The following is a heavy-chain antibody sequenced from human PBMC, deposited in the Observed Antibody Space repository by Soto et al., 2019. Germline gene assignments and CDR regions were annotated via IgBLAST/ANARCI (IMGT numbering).Heavy chain of an antibody. CDR1: GVSISSGHYF. J-gene: IGHJ5*02. CDR3: ARDSFWSQRINWFDP. D-gene: IGHD3-3*01. V-gene: IGHV4-30-4*01. CDR2: IYYTGST. Sequence: ASETLSLTCTVSGVSISSGHYFWSWIRQPPGKGLEWIGYIYYTGSTYYNPSLKSRLTLSVDTSKNQFSLNLTSVTAADTAVYYCARDSFWSQRINWFDPWGQGTLVTVSS.